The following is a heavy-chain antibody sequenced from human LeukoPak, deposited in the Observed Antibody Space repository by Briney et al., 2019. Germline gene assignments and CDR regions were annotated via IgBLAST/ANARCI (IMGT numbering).Heavy chain of an antibody. Sequence: PSQTLSLTCTVSGGSISSGDYYWRWVRQPPGTGLEWVGYIYYSGSTYYNPSLKSRVTISVDTSKNQFSLKLSSVTAADTAVYYCAPGGYYGSGSYPQWGQGTLVTVSS. D-gene: IGHD3-10*01. CDR2: IYYSGST. J-gene: IGHJ4*02. V-gene: IGHV4-30-4*01. CDR3: APGGYYGSGSYPQ. CDR1: GGSISSGDYY.